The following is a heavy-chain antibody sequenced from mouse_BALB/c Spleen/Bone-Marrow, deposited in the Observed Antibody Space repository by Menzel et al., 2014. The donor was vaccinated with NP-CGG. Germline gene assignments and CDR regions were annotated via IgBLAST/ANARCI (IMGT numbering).Heavy chain of an antibody. Sequence: EVQLVESGAELVKPGASVKLSCTASGFNIKDTYMHWVKQRPEQGLEWIGRIDPANGNTKYDPKFQGKATITADTSSNTAYLQLSSLTSEDTAVYYCARGYYDYDLDYLGQGTPLTVSS. CDR1: GFNIKDTY. V-gene: IGHV14-3*02. CDR3: ARGYYDYDLDY. D-gene: IGHD2-4*01. J-gene: IGHJ2*01. CDR2: IDPANGNT.